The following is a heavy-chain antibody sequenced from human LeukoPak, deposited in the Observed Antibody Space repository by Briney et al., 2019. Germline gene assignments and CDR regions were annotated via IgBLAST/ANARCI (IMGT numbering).Heavy chain of an antibody. CDR3: ARHGTISSESYFDF. CDR2: IHNSGRT. CDR1: GVSVSSYY. Sequence: SETLSLTCSVPGVSVSSYYWSWIRQSPGKGLEWIGYIHNSGRTNYNPSLTSRVTGFVDTSKNQVSLRLSSVTAADSAVYYYARHGTISSESYFDFWGQGARVTVSS. D-gene: IGHD1-14*01. V-gene: IGHV4-59*08. J-gene: IGHJ4*02.